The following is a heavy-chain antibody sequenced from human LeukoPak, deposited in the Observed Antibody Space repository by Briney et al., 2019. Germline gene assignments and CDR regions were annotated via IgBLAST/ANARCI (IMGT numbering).Heavy chain of an antibody. CDR2: INPINPNSDDI. D-gene: IGHD6-13*01. Sequence: ASVRVSCKPSGYTFTAYYMHWVRQAPGQGVEWMGWINPINPNSDDIHYAQKFRGRVTMTRDTSISTAYVELSSLRADDTAVYYCARGGYSSSLYDYWGQGTLVTVSS. CDR3: ARGGYSSSLYDY. J-gene: IGHJ4*02. CDR1: GYTFTAYY. V-gene: IGHV1-2*02.